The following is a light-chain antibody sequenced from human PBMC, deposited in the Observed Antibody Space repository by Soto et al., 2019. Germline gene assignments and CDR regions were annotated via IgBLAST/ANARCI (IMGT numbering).Light chain of an antibody. CDR3: QQYNTYST. V-gene: IGKV1-5*01. J-gene: IGKJ5*01. CDR1: QNIRNL. CDR2: DAS. Sequence: DIPLTQSPSTLSAAVGDSVTITCRASQNIRNLLAWYQQKPGQAPKPLIYDASTLKTGVPSRFSGSGSGSEFNFTITGLQPDDFATYFCQQYNTYSTFGQGTRLDIK.